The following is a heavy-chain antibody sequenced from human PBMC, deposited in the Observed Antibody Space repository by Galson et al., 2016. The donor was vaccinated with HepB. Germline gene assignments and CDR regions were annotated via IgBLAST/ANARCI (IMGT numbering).Heavy chain of an antibody. CDR1: GFTFRSHA. V-gene: IGHV3-23*01. CDR3: ARYQGLIPRFNFALDV. J-gene: IGHJ6*02. D-gene: IGHD1-1*01. Sequence: SLRLSCAASGFTFRSHAMSWVRQAPGEGLEWVTSISGSAGTTFYADSVQGRFTISRDKSKNTLALQMNTLRDEDTAVYYCARYQGLIPRFNFALDVWGQGTTVTVSS. CDR2: ISGSAGTT.